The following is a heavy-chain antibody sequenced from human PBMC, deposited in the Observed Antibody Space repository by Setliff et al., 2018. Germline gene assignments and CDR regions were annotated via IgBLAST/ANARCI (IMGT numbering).Heavy chain of an antibody. CDR2: IYHSGST. CDR3: AKHRSYLDY. CDR1: GYSISNDYF. V-gene: IGHV4-38-2*02. J-gene: IGHJ4*02. Sequence: PSETLSLTCTVSGYSISNDYFWGWIRQPPGKGLEWIGSIYHSGSTSYYPSLKSRVTISVDTSKNQFSLNLSSVTAADTAVYYCAKHRSYLDYWGQGTLVTV.